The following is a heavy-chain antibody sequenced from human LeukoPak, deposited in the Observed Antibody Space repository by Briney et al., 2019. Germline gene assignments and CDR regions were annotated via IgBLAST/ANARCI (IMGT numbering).Heavy chain of an antibody. CDR1: GFTFSSYE. CDR3: ASIRSSGSAGETNY. V-gene: IGHV3-23*01. D-gene: IGHD6-19*01. CDR2: ISGSGGST. Sequence: PGGSLRLSCAASGFTFSSYEMNWVRQAPGKGLEWVSAISGSGGSTYYADSVKGRFTISRDNSKNTLYLQMNSLRAEDTAVYYCASIRSSGSAGETNYWGQGTLVTVSS. J-gene: IGHJ4*02.